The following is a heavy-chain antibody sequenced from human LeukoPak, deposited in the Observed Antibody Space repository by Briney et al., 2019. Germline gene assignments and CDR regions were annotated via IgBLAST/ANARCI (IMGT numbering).Heavy chain of an antibody. Sequence: SETLSLTCAVYGGSFSGYYWSWIRQPPGKGLEWIGEINHSGSTNYNPSLKSRVTISVDTSKNQFSLKLSSVTAADTAVYYCARRLSLNGVGDRVLDYWGQGTLVTVSS. V-gene: IGHV4-34*01. CDR2: INHSGST. J-gene: IGHJ4*02. CDR1: GGSFSGYY. D-gene: IGHD2-8*01. CDR3: ARRLSLNGVGDRVLDY.